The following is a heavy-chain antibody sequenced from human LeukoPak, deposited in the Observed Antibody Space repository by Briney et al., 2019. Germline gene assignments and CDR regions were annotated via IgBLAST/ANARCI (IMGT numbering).Heavy chain of an antibody. J-gene: IGHJ4*02. CDR2: IHYSGST. Sequence: PSETLSLTCTVSGGSISSSSYYWGWIRQPPGKGLEWIGSIHYSGSTYYNPSLKSRVTISVDTSKNQFSLKLSSVTAADTAVYHCARHTPFYNYDSSAYYSHWFFDYWGQGTLVTVSS. CDR1: GGSISSSSYY. D-gene: IGHD3-22*01. V-gene: IGHV4-39*01. CDR3: ARHTPFYNYDSSAYYSHWFFDY.